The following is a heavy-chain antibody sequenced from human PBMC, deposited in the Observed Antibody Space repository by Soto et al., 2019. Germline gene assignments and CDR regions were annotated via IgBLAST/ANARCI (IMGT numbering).Heavy chain of an antibody. D-gene: IGHD2-15*01. CDR2: IQSGGPT. J-gene: IGHJ6*04. CDR1: GFTVSSKY. Sequence: EVQLVESGGDLVQPGGSLRLSCAASGFTVSSKYMSWVRQAPGKGLEWVSLIQSGGPTYYADSVKGRFTISRDTSENTVHLQMDSLRAEDTAVYYCARDDVLCDGGRCYGVTLDVWGKGTTVTVSS. CDR3: ARDDVLCDGGRCYGVTLDV. V-gene: IGHV3-66*01.